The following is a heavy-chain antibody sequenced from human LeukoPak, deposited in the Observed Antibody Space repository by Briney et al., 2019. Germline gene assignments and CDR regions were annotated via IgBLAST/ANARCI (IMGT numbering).Heavy chain of an antibody. CDR2: IKEDGSEK. J-gene: IGHJ4*01. CDR1: GLTFNSYW. V-gene: IGHV3-7*01. CDR3: ARDQRGSNVPTFDY. D-gene: IGHD3-16*01. Sequence: PGGSLRLSCTASGLTFNSYWMTWVRQAPGKGLEWVANIKEDGSEKYYVDSVKGRFTISRDNAKNSMYLQMSSLRPDDTAVYYCARDQRGSNVPTFDYWGQGTLLTVSS.